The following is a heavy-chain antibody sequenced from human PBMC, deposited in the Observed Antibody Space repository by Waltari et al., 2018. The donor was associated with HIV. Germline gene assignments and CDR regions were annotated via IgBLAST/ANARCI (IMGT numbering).Heavy chain of an antibody. CDR3: ASIAYCGGDCYPRGMDV. D-gene: IGHD2-21*02. Sequence: EVQLVESGGGVVQPGGSLRLSCAACGSTTSRNHITWVRQAPGKGLEWVSVIYSGGSTYYADSVKGRFTISRDNSKNTLYLQMNSLRAEDTAVYYCASIAYCGGDCYPRGMDVWGQGTTVTVSS. J-gene: IGHJ6*02. CDR1: GSTTSRNH. V-gene: IGHV3-66*01. CDR2: IYSGGST.